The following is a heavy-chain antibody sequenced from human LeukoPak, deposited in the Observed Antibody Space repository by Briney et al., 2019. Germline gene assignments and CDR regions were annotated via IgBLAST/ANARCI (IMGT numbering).Heavy chain of an antibody. CDR3: ARDIYCGGDCSYFDY. CDR2: INHNSGGT. D-gene: IGHD2-21*02. J-gene: IGHJ4*02. CDR1: GYTFTGYY. V-gene: IGHV1-2*02. Sequence: GASVKVSCKASGYTFTGYYMHWVREAPGQGVEWMGWINHNSGGTNYAQKFQGRVTMTRDTSISTAYMELSRLRSDDTAVYYCARDIYCGGDCSYFDYWGQGTLVTVSS.